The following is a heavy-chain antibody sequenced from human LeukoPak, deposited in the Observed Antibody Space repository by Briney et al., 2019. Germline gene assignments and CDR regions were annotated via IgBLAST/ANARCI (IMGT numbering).Heavy chain of an antibody. Sequence: LVKVSCKASGGTFNSSAISWVRQAPGQGLEWMGRIIPILGITNYAQKFQGRVTITADRVTITADKSTSTVYMELSSLRSEDTAIYYCARGGAFDIWGQGTMVTVSS. CDR2: IIPILGIT. J-gene: IGHJ3*02. CDR3: ARGGAFDI. V-gene: IGHV1-69*04. CDR1: GGTFNSSA.